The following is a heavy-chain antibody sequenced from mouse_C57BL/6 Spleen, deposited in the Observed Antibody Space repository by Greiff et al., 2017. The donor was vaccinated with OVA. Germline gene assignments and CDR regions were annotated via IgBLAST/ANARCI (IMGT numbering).Heavy chain of an antibody. CDR3: ASLRRDYAMDY. J-gene: IGHJ4*01. D-gene: IGHD2-12*01. CDR1: GYSFTGYY. Sequence: VQLQQSGPELVKPGASVKISCKASGYSFTGYYMNWVKQSPEKSLEWIGEINPSTGGTTYNQKFKAKATLTVDKSSSTAYMQLKSLTSEDSAVYYCASLRRDYAMDYWGQGTSVTVSS. V-gene: IGHV1-42*01. CDR2: INPSTGGT.